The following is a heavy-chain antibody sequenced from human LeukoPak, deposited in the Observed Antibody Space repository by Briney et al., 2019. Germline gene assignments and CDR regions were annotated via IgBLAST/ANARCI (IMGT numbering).Heavy chain of an antibody. Sequence: GGSLRLSCAASGFTLSSYWMSWVRQAPGKGLEWVANIKEDGSEKYYVDSVKGRFTISRDNAKNSLYLQMSSLRAKDTAVYYCARGVSKNPWGQGTLVTVSS. CDR3: ARGVSKNP. V-gene: IGHV3-7*01. CDR2: IKEDGSEK. J-gene: IGHJ5*02. CDR1: GFTLSSYW.